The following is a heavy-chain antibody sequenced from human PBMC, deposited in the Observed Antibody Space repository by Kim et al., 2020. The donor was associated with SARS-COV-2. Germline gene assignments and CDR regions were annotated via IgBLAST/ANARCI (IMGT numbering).Heavy chain of an antibody. V-gene: IGHV4-34*01. CDR1: GGSFSGYY. D-gene: IGHD5-18*01. CDR3: ARGGRRIQLWLRDPKTFDY. Sequence: SETLSLTCAVYGGSFSGYYWSWIRQPPGKGLEWIGEINHSGSTNYNPSLKSRVTISVDTSKNQFSLKLSSVTAADTAVYYCARGGRRIQLWLRDPKTFDYWGQGTLVTVSS. J-gene: IGHJ4*02. CDR2: INHSGST.